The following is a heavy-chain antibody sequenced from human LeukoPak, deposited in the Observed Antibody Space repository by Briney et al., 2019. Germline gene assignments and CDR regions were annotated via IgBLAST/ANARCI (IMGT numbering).Heavy chain of an antibody. CDR2: IYYSGST. V-gene: IGHV4-59*01. CDR3: ARCANWNHDH. J-gene: IGHJ5*02. CDR1: GGSISPYY. Sequence: SETLSLTCTVSGGSISPYYWSWIRQPPGKGLEWIGYIYYSGSTNYNPSLKSRVTISVDTSENQFSLKLTSVTAADTAVYYCARCANWNHDHWGQGTLVTVSS. D-gene: IGHD1-1*01.